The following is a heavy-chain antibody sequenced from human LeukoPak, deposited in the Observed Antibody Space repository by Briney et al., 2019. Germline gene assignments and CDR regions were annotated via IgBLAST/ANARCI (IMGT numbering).Heavy chain of an antibody. V-gene: IGHV4-31*03. J-gene: IGHJ5*02. D-gene: IGHD6-13*01. CDR3: ARDPGSSWPNWFDP. CDR2: IYYSGST. CDR1: GGSISSGGYY. Sequence: SETLSLTCTVSGGSISSGGYYWSWIRQHPGKGLEWIGYIYYSGSTYYNPSLKSRVTISVDTSKNQFSLKLSSATAADTAVYYCARDPGSSWPNWFDPWGQGTLVTVSS.